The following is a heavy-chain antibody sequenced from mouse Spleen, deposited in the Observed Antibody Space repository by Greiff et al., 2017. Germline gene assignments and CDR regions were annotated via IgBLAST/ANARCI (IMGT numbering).Heavy chain of an antibody. Sequence: VQLQESGPGLVQPSQSLSITCTVSGFSLTSYGVHWVRQSPGKGLEWLGVIWSGGSTDYNAAFISRLSISKDNSKSQVFFKMNSLQADDTAIYYCARRDYYGHYYAMDYWGQGTSVTVSS. J-gene: IGHJ4*01. CDR3: ARRDYYGHYYAMDY. CDR2: IWSGGST. D-gene: IGHD2-1*01. CDR1: GFSLTSYG. V-gene: IGHV2-2*01.